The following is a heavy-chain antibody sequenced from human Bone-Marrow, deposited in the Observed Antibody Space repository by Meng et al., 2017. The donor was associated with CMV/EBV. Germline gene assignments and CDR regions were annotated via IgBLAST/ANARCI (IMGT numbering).Heavy chain of an antibody. D-gene: IGHD3-22*01. V-gene: IGHV3-30*04. Sequence: GGSLRLSCAASGFTFSSFAMNWVRQAPGRGLEWIAVISYDGGDIYYADSVKGRFTISRDDSKNTLYLQMNNLRPEDTAVHYCARDRSPLYGSSGRGVDLWGQGTLVTVSS. CDR3: ARDRSPLYGSSGRGVDL. J-gene: IGHJ4*02. CDR1: GFTFSSFA. CDR2: ISYDGGDI.